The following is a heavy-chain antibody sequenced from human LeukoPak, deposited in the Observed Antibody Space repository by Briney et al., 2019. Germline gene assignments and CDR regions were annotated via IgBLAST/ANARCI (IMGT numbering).Heavy chain of an antibody. Sequence: GGSLRLSCAASGFTFSSYWMSWVRQAPGKGLEWVANIKQDGSEKYYVDSVKGRFTISRDNAKNSLYLQMNSLRAEDTAVYYCASLKNSGWGNAFHFWGQGTMVTASS. CDR3: ASLKNSGWGNAFHF. D-gene: IGHD6-19*01. CDR2: IKQDGSEK. CDR1: GFTFSSYW. V-gene: IGHV3-7*02. J-gene: IGHJ3*01.